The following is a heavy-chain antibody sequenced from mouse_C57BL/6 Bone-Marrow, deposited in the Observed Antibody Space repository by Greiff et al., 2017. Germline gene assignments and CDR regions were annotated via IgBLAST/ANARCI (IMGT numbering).Heavy chain of an antibody. V-gene: IGHV14-4*01. Sequence: EVQLKESGAELVRPGASVKLSCTASGFNIKDDYMHWAKQRPEQGLEWIGWIDPENGDTEYASKFQGKATITADTSSNTAYLQLSSLTSEDTAVYYCTTFWSTYDYDGYYAMDYGGQGTSVTVSS. J-gene: IGHJ4*01. D-gene: IGHD2-4*01. CDR3: TTFWSTYDYDGYYAMDY. CDR2: IDPENGDT. CDR1: GFNIKDDY.